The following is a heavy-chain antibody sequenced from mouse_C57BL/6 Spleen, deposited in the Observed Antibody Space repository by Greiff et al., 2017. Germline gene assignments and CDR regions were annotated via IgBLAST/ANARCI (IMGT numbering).Heavy chain of an antibody. CDR1: GFTFSSYA. CDR3: TRAEFITSAMDY. CDR2: ISSGGDYI. D-gene: IGHD1-1*01. Sequence: EVQVVESGEGLVKPGGSLKLSCAASGFTFSSYAMSWVRQTPEKRLEWVAYISSGGDYIYYADTVKGRFTISRDNARNTLYLQMSSLKSEDTAMYYCTRAEFITSAMDYWGQGTSVTVSS. J-gene: IGHJ4*01. V-gene: IGHV5-9-1*02.